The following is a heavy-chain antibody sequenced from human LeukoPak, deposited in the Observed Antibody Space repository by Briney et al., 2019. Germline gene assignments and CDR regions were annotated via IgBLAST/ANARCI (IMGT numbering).Heavy chain of an antibody. J-gene: IGHJ3*02. CDR3: ARAGITMIVVTKGAFDI. Sequence: GSLRLSCAASGFTFSSYSMNWVRQAPGKGLEWVSSISSSSSYIYYADSVKGRFTISRDNAKNSLYLQMNSLRAEDTAVYYCARAGITMIVVTKGAFDIWGQGTMVTVSS. V-gene: IGHV3-21*01. D-gene: IGHD3-22*01. CDR1: GFTFSSYS. CDR2: ISSSSSYI.